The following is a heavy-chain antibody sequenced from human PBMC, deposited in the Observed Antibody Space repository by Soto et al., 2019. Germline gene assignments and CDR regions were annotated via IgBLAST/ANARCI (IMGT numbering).Heavy chain of an antibody. CDR2: ISGSGGST. CDR1: GFTFSSYA. V-gene: IGHV3-23*01. J-gene: IGHJ6*02. Sequence: GGSLRLSCAASGFTFSSYAMSWVRQAPGKGLEWVSAISGSGGSTYYADSVKGRFTISRDNSKNTLYLHMNSLRVEDTAVYYCAKDPSWTVGPLAMDVWGQGTTVTVSS. CDR3: AKDPSWTVGPLAMDV. D-gene: IGHD3-3*01.